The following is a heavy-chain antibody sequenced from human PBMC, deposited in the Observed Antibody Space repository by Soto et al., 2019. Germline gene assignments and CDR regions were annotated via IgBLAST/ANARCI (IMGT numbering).Heavy chain of an antibody. Sequence: QVQLQESGPGLVKPSETLSLTCTVSGGPVSSGSYYWSWIRQPPGKGLEWIGYIYYSGSTNYNPSLKSRVTIAVDTSKNQFALKLSSVTAADTAGYYCARGSGGWLFDYWGQGTLVTVSS. CDR3: ARGSGGWLFDY. CDR2: IYYSGST. CDR1: GGPVSSGSYY. D-gene: IGHD6-19*01. V-gene: IGHV4-61*01. J-gene: IGHJ4*02.